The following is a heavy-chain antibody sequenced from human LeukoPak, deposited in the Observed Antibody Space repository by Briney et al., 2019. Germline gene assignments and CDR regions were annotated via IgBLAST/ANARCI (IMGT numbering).Heavy chain of an antibody. V-gene: IGHV4-39*07. D-gene: IGHD1-26*01. Sequence: SETLSLTCTVSGGSISSSSYYWGWIRQPPGKGLEWIGSIYYSGSTYYNPSPKSRVTISVDTSKNQFSLKLSSVTAADTAVYYCARVPKWELPSHFDYWGQGTLVTVSS. CDR2: IYYSGST. J-gene: IGHJ4*02. CDR3: ARVPKWELPSHFDY. CDR1: GGSISSSSYY.